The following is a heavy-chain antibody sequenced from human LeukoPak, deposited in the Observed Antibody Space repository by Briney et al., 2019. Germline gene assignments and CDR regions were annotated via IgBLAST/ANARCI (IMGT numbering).Heavy chain of an antibody. CDR3: ARDTYYYDSSGLRGAFDI. J-gene: IGHJ3*02. D-gene: IGHD3-22*01. V-gene: IGHV4-59*01. Sequence: SETLSLTCTVSGGSISNYYWSWIRQPPGKGLEWIGYIYYSGSTNYNPSLKSRVTISVDTSKNQFSLKLSSVTAADTAVYYCARDTYYYDSSGLRGAFDIWGQGTMVTVSS. CDR2: IYYSGST. CDR1: GGSISNYY.